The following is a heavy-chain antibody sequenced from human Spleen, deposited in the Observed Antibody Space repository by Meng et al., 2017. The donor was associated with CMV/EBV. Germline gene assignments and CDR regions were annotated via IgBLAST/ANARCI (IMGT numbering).Heavy chain of an antibody. D-gene: IGHD3-22*01. V-gene: IGHV5-51*01. Sequence: GGSLRLSCKGSGDDFTNYWIDWVRQMPGKGLEWMGIIYPGDSETRYSPSFQGQVTISADKSINTAYLQWSSLKASDTAMYYCARHSYDSSGYYSGLDYWGQGTLVTVSS. CDR1: GDDFTNYW. CDR3: ARHSYDSSGYYSGLDY. J-gene: IGHJ4*02. CDR2: IYPGDSET.